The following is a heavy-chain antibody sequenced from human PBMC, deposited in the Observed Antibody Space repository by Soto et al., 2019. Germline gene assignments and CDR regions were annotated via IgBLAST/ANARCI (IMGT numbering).Heavy chain of an antibody. V-gene: IGHV1-3*01. D-gene: IGHD6-19*01. CDR1: GYAFTSYA. CDR3: ASHLLEQWLVDY. CDR2: INAGNGNT. Sequence: EASVKVSCKACGYAFTSYAMHWVRQAPGQRLEWMGWINAGNGNTKYSQKFQGRVTITRDTSASTAYMELSSLRSEDTAVYYCASHLLEQWLVDYWGQGTLVTVSS. J-gene: IGHJ4*02.